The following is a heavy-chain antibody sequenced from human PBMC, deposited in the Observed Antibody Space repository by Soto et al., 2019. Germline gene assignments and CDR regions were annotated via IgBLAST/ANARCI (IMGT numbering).Heavy chain of an antibody. J-gene: IGHJ6*02. V-gene: IGHV4-31*03. D-gene: IGHD2-2*01. CDR1: GGSISSGGYY. CDR3: ARDARLYCSSTSCHDYYYYYGMDV. Sequence: SETLSLTCTVSGGSISSGGYYWSWIRQHPGKGLEWIGYIYYSGSTYYNPSLKSRVTISVDTSKNQFSLKLSSVTAADTAVYYCARDARLYCSSTSCHDYYYYYGMDVWGQGTTVTVYS. CDR2: IYYSGST.